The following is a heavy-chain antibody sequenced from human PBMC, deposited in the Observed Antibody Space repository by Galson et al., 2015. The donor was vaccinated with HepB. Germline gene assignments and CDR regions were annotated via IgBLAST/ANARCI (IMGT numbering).Heavy chain of an antibody. D-gene: IGHD3-3*01. CDR3: AKGRLNGGVGGSLDWLLWAHYYGTDV. CDR2: MNPNSGNT. J-gene: IGHJ6*02. CDR1: GYTFTNYD. Sequence: SVKVSCKASGYTFTNYDINWVRQATGQGLEWMGWMNPNSGNTGYAQKFQGRVTMTRNTSISTAYMEQSSLRSEDTAVYYCAKGRLNGGVGGSLDWLLWAHYYGTDVWGQGTTVIVSS. V-gene: IGHV1-8*01.